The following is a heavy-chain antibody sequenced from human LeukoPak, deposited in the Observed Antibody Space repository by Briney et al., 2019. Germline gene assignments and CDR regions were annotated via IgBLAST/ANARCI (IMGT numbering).Heavy chain of an antibody. CDR2: ISAYNGNT. CDR3: ARGSIVGAKTLGFGAFDI. D-gene: IGHD1-26*01. Sequence: GASVKVSCKASGYTFTSYGISWVRQAPGQGLEWMGWISAYNGNTNYAQKLQGRVTMTTDTSTSTAYMELRSLRSEDTAVYYCARGSIVGAKTLGFGAFDIWGQGTMVTVSS. V-gene: IGHV1-18*01. J-gene: IGHJ3*02. CDR1: GYTFTSYG.